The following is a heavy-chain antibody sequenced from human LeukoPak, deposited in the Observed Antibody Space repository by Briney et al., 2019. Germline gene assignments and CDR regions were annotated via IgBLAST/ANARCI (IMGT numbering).Heavy chain of an antibody. V-gene: IGHV3-20*04. Sequence: GGSLRLSCAASGFTFDDYGMSWVRQAPGKGLEWVSGINWNGGSTGYADSVKGRFNISRDNAKNSLYLQMNSLRAEDTALYYCARGYYYDSSGYYYWDYFDYWGQGTLVTVSS. CDR3: ARGYYYDSSGYYYWDYFDY. D-gene: IGHD3-22*01. CDR1: GFTFDDYG. J-gene: IGHJ4*02. CDR2: INWNGGST.